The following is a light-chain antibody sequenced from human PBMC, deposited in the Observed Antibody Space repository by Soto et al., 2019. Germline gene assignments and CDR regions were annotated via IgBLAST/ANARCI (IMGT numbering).Light chain of an antibody. J-gene: IGKJ4*01. CDR2: GPS. CDR1: QSVRSN. CDR3: QHYVTWPLT. Sequence: EIVMTQSPATLSVSRGERATLSCRASQSVRSNLAWYQQTPGQAPRLLIYGPSTRATGVPARFSGSRSGAEFTLTISSLQSEDFAVYYCQHYVTWPLTFGGGTKVDIK. V-gene: IGKV3-15*01.